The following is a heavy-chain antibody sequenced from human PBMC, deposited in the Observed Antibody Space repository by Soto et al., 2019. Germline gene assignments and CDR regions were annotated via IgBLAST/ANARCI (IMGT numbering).Heavy chain of an antibody. CDR3: ARVYSSGGSCYGIDY. Sequence: ASVKVSWKASGHTITRHWMHWVRQAPGQGLEWMGIINPSGGSTSYAQKFQGRVTMTRDTSTSTVYMELSSLRSEDTAVHSCARVYSSGGSCYGIDYWG. D-gene: IGHD2-15*01. CDR1: GHTITRHW. CDR2: INPSGGST. V-gene: IGHV1-46*01. J-gene: IGHJ4*01.